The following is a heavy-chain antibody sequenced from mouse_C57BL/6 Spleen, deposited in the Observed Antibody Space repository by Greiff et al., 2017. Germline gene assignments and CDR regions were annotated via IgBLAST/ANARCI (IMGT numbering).Heavy chain of an antibody. D-gene: IGHD1-1*01. CDR2: ILPGSGST. V-gene: IGHV1-9*01. CDR3: ARRGYGSSYGGYFDV. Sequence: QVQLKESGAELMKPGASVKLSCKATGYTFTGYWIEWVKQRPGHGLEWIGEILPGSGSTNYNEKFKGNATFTADTSSNTAYMQLSSLTTEDSAIYYCARRGYGSSYGGYFDVWGTGTTVTVSS. J-gene: IGHJ1*03. CDR1: GYTFTGYW.